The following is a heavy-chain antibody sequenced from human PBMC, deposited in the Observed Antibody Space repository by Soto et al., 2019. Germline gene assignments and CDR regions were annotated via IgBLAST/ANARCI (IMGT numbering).Heavy chain of an antibody. CDR1: GYTSTSYG. CDR3: ARVTYGEHAHLNWFDL. V-gene: IGHV1-18*04. Sequence: QVQLVQSGAEVKKPGASVKVSCKASGYTSTSYGISWVRQAPGQGLEWMGWISAYNGNTNYAQKLQGRVTMTTDTSTSTAYMELTSLRSDDTAVYYCARVTYGEHAHLNWFDLWGQGTLVTVSS. CDR2: ISAYNGNT. J-gene: IGHJ5*02. D-gene: IGHD4-17*01.